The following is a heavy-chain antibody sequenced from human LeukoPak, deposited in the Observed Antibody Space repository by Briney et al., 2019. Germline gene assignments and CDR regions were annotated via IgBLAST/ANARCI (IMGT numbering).Heavy chain of an antibody. Sequence: ASVKVSCKSSGGTVSSYAIIWVRQAPGQGLEWMGRIIPILGIANYAQKFQGRVTITADKSTSTAYMELSSLRSEDTAVYYCARDELAFDIWGQGTMVTVSS. CDR2: IIPILGIA. CDR1: GGTVSSYA. V-gene: IGHV1-69*04. J-gene: IGHJ3*02. CDR3: ARDELAFDI.